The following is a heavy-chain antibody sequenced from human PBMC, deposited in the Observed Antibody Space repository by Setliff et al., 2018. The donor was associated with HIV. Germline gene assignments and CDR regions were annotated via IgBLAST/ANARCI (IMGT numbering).Heavy chain of an antibody. Sequence: LSLTCTVSGGPISSHFWSWIRQPPGKGLEWIGTVSYSGSTNYNPSLKSRVTISVDTSENQFSLKLSSVTAADTAVYYCARRLGATVFYYFDYWGQGTLVTVSS. CDR2: VSYSGST. CDR3: ARRLGATVFYYFDY. J-gene: IGHJ4*02. V-gene: IGHV4-59*11. D-gene: IGHD3-16*01. CDR1: GGPISSHF.